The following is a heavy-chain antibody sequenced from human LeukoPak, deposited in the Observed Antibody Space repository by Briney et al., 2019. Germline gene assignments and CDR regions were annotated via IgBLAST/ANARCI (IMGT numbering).Heavy chain of an antibody. CDR2: ISSSSSTI. CDR1: GFIFSSYS. V-gene: IGHV3-48*01. D-gene: IGHD1-26*01. J-gene: IGHJ4*02. Sequence: GASLRLSCAASGFIFSSYSMNWVRQAPGKGLEWLSYISSSSSTISYADSVRGRFTISRDNAKNSLYLQMNSPRAEDTAVYYCARDPLGIVGATPGYWGQGTLVTVSS. CDR3: ARDPLGIVGATPGY.